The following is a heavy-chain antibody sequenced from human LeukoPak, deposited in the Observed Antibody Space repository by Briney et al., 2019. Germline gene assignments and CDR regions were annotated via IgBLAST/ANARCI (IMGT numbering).Heavy chain of an antibody. V-gene: IGHV5-10-1*01. CDR3: ARLQNYYGSGGYCKWMGY. D-gene: IGHD3-10*01. J-gene: IGHJ4*02. CDR2: IDPSDSYT. Sequence: GESLKISCKGSGYSFTSYWISWVRQMPGKGLEWMGRIDPSDSYTNYSPSFQGHVTISADKSISTAYLQWSSLKASDTAMYYCARLQNYYGSGGYCKWMGYWGQGTLVTVSS. CDR1: GYSFTSYW.